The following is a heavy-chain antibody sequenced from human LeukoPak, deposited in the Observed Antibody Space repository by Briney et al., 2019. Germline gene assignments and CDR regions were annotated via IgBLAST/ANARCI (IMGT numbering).Heavy chain of an antibody. J-gene: IGHJ4*02. V-gene: IGHV4-34*01. CDR1: GGSFSGYY. CDR2: INHSGST. Sequence: SETLSLTCAVYGGSFSGYYWSWIRQPPGKGLEGIGEINHSGSTNYNPSLKSRVTISVDTSKNQFSLKLSSVTAADTAVYYCARVRSLRAIDYWGQGTLVTVSS. D-gene: IGHD5/OR15-5a*01. CDR3: ARVRSLRAIDY.